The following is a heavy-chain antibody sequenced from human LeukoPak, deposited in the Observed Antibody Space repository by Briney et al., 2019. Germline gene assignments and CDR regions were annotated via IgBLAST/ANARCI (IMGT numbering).Heavy chain of an antibody. Sequence: SETLSLTCTVSGGSISSSSYYWGWIRQPPGKGLEWIGSIYYSGSTYYNPSLKSRVTISVDTSTNQFSLKLSSVIAADTAVYYCARHEDYYDSSGYEGYFQHWGQGTLVTVSS. CDR1: GGSISSSSYY. V-gene: IGHV4-39*01. CDR3: ARHEDYYDSSGYEGYFQH. J-gene: IGHJ1*01. CDR2: IYYSGST. D-gene: IGHD3-22*01.